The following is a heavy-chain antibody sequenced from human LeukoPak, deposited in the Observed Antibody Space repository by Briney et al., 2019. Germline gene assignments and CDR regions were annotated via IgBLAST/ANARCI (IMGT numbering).Heavy chain of an antibody. V-gene: IGHV3-64*01. J-gene: IGHJ4*02. Sequence: GGSLRLSCAASGFTFSSYAMHWVRQAPGKGLGYVSAISSNGGSTYYANSVKGRFTISRDNSKNTLYLQMGSLRAEDMAVYYCARVYIAEDYWGQGTLVTISS. CDR1: GFTFSSYA. D-gene: IGHD2-15*01. CDR2: ISSNGGST. CDR3: ARVYIAEDY.